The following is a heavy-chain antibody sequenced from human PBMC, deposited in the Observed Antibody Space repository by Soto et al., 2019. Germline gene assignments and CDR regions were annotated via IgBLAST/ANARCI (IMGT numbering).Heavy chain of an antibody. J-gene: IGHJ5*02. CDR3: VRDRALDSSGHWFDT. Sequence: SETLSLTCTVSGRSVSSGGYYWTWIRQHPGRGLEWIGYIYHIGSPYYNPSLESRVTISLDTSKNQFSLNLTSVTAADTAIYYCVRDRALDSSGHWFDTWGQGTLVTVSS. CDR1: GRSVSSGGYY. CDR2: IYHIGSP. V-gene: IGHV4-31*03. D-gene: IGHD6-19*01.